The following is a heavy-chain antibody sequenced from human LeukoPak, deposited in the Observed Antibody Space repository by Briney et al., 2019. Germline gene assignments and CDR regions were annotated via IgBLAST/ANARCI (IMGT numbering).Heavy chain of an antibody. Sequence: TGGSLRLSCVASGFTFNNFAMSWVRQAPEKGLEFVSGIYENGGTAYYADSVKGRFTISRDNSKNTLYLQMNSLRAEDTAVYYCARDPYDSSGYYYHFFDYWGQGTLVTVSS. CDR2: IYENGGTA. D-gene: IGHD3-22*01. V-gene: IGHV3-23*01. J-gene: IGHJ4*02. CDR3: ARDPYDSSGYYYHFFDY. CDR1: GFTFNNFA.